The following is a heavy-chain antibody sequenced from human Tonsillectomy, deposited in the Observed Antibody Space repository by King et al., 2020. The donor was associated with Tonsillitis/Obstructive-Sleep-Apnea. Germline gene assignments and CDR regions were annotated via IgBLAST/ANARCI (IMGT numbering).Heavy chain of an antibody. J-gene: IGHJ3*02. CDR3: ARLCISSSTSCYSRDAFDI. CDR1: GYSFTSYW. CDR2: IYPGDSDT. Sequence: QLVQSGAEVKKPGESLKISCKGSGYSFTSYWIGWVRQMPGKGLEWMGIIYPGDSDTRYSPSFQGQVTISADKSISTAYLQWSSLKAPGTAMYYCARLCISSSTSCYSRDAFDIWGQGTMVTVSS. D-gene: IGHD2-2*01. V-gene: IGHV5-51*03.